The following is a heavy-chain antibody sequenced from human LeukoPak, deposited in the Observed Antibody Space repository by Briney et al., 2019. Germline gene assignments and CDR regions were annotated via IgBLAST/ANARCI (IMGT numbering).Heavy chain of an antibody. CDR3: ARRGVEGTRDYYYYMDV. J-gene: IGHJ6*03. D-gene: IGHD2-2*01. V-gene: IGHV1-8*03. CDR1: GYTFTSYD. CDR2: MNPNSGNT. Sequence: EASVKVSCKASGYTFTSYDINWVRQATGQGLEWMGWMNPNSGNTGYAQKFQGRVTITRNTSISTAYMELRSLRSDDTAVYYCARRGVEGTRDYYYYMDVWGKGTTVTISS.